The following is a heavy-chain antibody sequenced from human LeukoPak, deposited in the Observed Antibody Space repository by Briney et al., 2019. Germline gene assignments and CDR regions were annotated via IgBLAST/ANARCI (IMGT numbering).Heavy chain of an antibody. V-gene: IGHV3-21*01. CDR1: GFTFSSYT. J-gene: IGHJ4*02. CDR3: ARDVYRDYPNDY. CDR2: ITGSGSDI. D-gene: IGHD4-17*01. Sequence: GGSLRLSCAASGFTFSSYTMNWVRQAPGEGLEWVSSITGSGSDIYYADSVKGRFTISRDNAKNSLYLQMNSLRAEDTAVYYCARDVYRDYPNDYWGQGTLVTVSS.